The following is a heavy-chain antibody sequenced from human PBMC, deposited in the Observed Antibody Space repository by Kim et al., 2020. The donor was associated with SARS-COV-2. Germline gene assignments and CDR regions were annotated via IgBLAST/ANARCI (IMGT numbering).Heavy chain of an antibody. V-gene: IGHV7-4-1*02. D-gene: IGHD3-3*01. CDR3: ASVYYDFWSGYSRMDV. J-gene: IGHJ6*04. Sequence: ASVKVSCKASGYTFTSYAMNWVRQAPEQGLEWMGWINTNTGNPTYAQGFTGRFVFSLDTSVSTAYLQISSLKAEDTAVYYCASVYYDFWSGYSRMDVWGKGTTVTVSS. CDR2: INTNTGNP. CDR1: GYTFTSYA.